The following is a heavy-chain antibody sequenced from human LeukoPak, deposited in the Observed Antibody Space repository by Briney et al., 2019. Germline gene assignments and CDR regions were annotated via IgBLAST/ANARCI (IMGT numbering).Heavy chain of an antibody. CDR1: GFTFSSYA. J-gene: IGHJ4*02. D-gene: IGHD6-19*01. Sequence: GGSPRLSCAASGFTFSSYAMSWVRQAPGKGLEWVSAISGSGGSTYYADSVKGRFTISRDNSKNTLYLQMNSLRAEDTAVYYCAKDPRSSGWPYFDYWGQGTLVTVSS. CDR2: ISGSGGST. V-gene: IGHV3-23*01. CDR3: AKDPRSSGWPYFDY.